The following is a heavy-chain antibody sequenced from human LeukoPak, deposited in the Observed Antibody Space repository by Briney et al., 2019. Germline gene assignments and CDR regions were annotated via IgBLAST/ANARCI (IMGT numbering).Heavy chain of an antibody. CDR3: GRGAPFRGVES. J-gene: IGHJ4*02. D-gene: IGHD3-16*01. V-gene: IGHV4-59*02. Sequence: SETLSLTCTVSGASVSSYYRTWMRQPPGKGPEWIAYIYNGGTTSYNPSLKSRVTISVDTSKNQFSLKLTSVTAADTAVYYCGRGAPFRGVESWGQGTLVTVSS. CDR1: GASVSSYY. CDR2: IYNGGTT.